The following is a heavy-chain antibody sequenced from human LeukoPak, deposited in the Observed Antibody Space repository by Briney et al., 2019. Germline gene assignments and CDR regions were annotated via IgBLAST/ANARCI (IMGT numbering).Heavy chain of an antibody. V-gene: IGHV7-4-1*02. D-gene: IGHD4-23*01. Sequence: AASVKVSCKASGYTFTSYAMNWVRQAPGQGLEWMGWINTNTGNPTYAQGFTGRFVFSLDTSVSTAYLQISSLKAEDTAVYYCARELIFKPAVVTPLDYWGQGTLVTVSS. CDR3: ARELIFKPAVVTPLDY. CDR1: GYTFTSYA. J-gene: IGHJ4*02. CDR2: INTNTGNP.